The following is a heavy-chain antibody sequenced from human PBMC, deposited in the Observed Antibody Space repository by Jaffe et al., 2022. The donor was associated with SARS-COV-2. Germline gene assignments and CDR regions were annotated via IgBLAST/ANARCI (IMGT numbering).Heavy chain of an antibody. D-gene: IGHD5-12*01. Sequence: EVQLLESGGALVQPGGSLRLSCAASGFTFSMYDMTWIRQTPGKGLEWVSAFSARTGGTTYADSVKGRFTISRDNSQNRMYLQMDSVRADDTALYYCAREGYNYWYFDLWGRGTLVTVSS. V-gene: IGHV3-23*01. CDR2: FSARTGGT. J-gene: IGHJ2*01. CDR1: GFTFSMYD. CDR3: AREGYNYWYFDL.